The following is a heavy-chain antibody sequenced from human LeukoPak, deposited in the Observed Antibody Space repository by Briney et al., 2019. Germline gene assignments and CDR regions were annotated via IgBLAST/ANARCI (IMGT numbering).Heavy chain of an antibody. D-gene: IGHD4-23*01. CDR2: IYYSGGT. Sequence: SETLSLTCTVSGGSIGTSSYYWGWIRQPPGKGLEWIGTIYYSGGTFCNPSLKSRVTISVDRSKNQFSLKLSSVTAADTAVYYCARDYGGKGGFDYWGQGTLVTVSS. V-gene: IGHV4-39*07. CDR1: GGSIGTSSYY. CDR3: ARDYGGKGGFDY. J-gene: IGHJ4*02.